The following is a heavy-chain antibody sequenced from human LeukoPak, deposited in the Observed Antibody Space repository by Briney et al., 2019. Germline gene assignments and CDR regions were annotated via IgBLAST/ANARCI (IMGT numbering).Heavy chain of an antibody. CDR3: ARCSLEVVVTAPTPPEGMGAFDI. CDR1: GGTFSSYA. CDR2: IIPIFGTA. D-gene: IGHD2-21*02. V-gene: IGHV1-69*01. J-gene: IGHJ3*02. Sequence: GSSVKVSCKASGGTFSSYAISWVRQAPGQGLEWMGGIIPIFGTANYAQKFQGRVTITADESTSTAYMELSSLRSEDTAVYYCARCSLEVVVTAPTPPEGMGAFDIWGQGTMVTVSS.